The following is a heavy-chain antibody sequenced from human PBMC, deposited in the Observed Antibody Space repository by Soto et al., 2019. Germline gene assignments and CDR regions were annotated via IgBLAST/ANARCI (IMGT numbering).Heavy chain of an antibody. CDR2: ISYDGSNK. Sequence: QVQLVESGGGVVQPGRSLRLSCASSGFTFSSYGMHWFRQAPGKGLEWVAVISYDGSNKYSADSVKGRFTISKDNSKNTLYLQITSLRAADTAVYYCAKSPLFDRGAFDIWGQGTMVTVSS. CDR1: GFTFSSYG. D-gene: IGHD3-22*01. V-gene: IGHV3-30*18. J-gene: IGHJ3*02. CDR3: AKSPLFDRGAFDI.